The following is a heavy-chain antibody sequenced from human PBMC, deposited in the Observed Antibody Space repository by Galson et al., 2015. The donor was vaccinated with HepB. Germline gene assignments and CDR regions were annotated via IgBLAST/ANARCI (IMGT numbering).Heavy chain of an antibody. D-gene: IGHD1-26*01. V-gene: IGHV3-33*01. CDR1: GFTFSTYG. Sequence: SLRLSCAASGFTFSTYGMHWVRQAPGKGLEWVAVIWYDGSNKYYADSVKGRFTISRDNTKNTLYLQMNSLRAEDTAVYYCARDGLTGRRGWFDPWGQGTLVTVSS. CDR2: IWYDGSNK. J-gene: IGHJ5*02. CDR3: ARDGLTGRRGWFDP.